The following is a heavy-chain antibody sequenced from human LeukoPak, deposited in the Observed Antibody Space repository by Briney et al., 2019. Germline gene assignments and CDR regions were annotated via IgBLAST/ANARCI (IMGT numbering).Heavy chain of an antibody. CDR3: AKDGGITGTTGRFDY. J-gene: IGHJ4*02. CDR1: GFTFDDYA. D-gene: IGHD1-20*01. Sequence: PSGGSLRLSCAASGFTFDDYAMHWVRQAPGKGLEWVSLISWDGGSTYYADSVKGRFTISRDNSKNSLYLQMNSLRAEDTALYYCAKDGGITGTTGRFDYWGQGTLVTVSS. V-gene: IGHV3-43D*03. CDR2: ISWDGGST.